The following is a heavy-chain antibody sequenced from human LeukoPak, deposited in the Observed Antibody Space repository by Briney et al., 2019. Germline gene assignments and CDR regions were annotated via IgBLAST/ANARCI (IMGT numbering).Heavy chain of an antibody. J-gene: IGHJ6*02. CDR3: AKALYYYYGMDV. Sequence: KPGGSLRLSCAASGFTFSDYYMSWIRPAPGKGLEWVSYISSSGSTIYYADSVKGRFTISRDNAKNSLYLQMNSLRAEDTALYYCAKALYYYYGMDVWGQGTTVTVSS. CDR2: ISSSGSTI. V-gene: IGHV3-11*01. CDR1: GFTFSDYY.